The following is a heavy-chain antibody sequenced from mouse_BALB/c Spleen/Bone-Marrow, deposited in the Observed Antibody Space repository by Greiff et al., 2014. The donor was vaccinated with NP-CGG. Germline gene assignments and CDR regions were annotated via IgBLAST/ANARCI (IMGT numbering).Heavy chain of an antibody. CDR2: IYPGDGDT. CDR1: GYAFSSYW. CDR3: AFCNYDFDY. D-gene: IGHD2-1*01. V-gene: IGHV1-80*01. Sequence: VKLQESGAELVRPGSSVKISCKASGYAFSSYWMNWVKQRPGQGLEWIGQIYPGDGDTNYSGKFKGKATLTADESSSTAYMQLSSLTSEDSAVYFCAFCNYDFDYWGQGTTLTVSS. J-gene: IGHJ2*01.